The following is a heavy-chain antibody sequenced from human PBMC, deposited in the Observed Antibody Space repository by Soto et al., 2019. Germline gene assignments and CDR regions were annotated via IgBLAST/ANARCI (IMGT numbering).Heavy chain of an antibody. Sequence: QVQLVQSGGEVKKPGASVKVSCKNSGYTFTTYGISWVRQAPGQGLEWVGWISAYSGKTHYAQKFQGKVTMTTDTSTNTAYLELRSLRTDGTAVYYGARDPYLGDHQYWGQGTLVTVSS. J-gene: IGHJ4*02. V-gene: IGHV1-18*01. CDR1: GYTFTTYG. CDR3: ARDPYLGDHQY. CDR2: ISAYSGKT. D-gene: IGHD3-16*01.